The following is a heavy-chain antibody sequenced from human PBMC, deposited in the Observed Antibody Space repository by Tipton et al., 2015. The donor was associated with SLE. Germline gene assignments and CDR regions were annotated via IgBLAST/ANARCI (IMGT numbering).Heavy chain of an antibody. CDR1: GFSFNLYT. CDR3: ARDKGTAWTSLDS. J-gene: IGHJ4*02. CDR2: ISSTSGSI. D-gene: IGHD3-10*01. V-gene: IGHV3-21*06. Sequence: SLRLSCAGSGFSFNLYTMNWVRQAPGKGLEWVSLISSTSGSIHYADSVKGRFTISRDNAKNSLFLQMDSLRVEDTAVYFCARDKGTAWTSLDSWGQGTLVAASS.